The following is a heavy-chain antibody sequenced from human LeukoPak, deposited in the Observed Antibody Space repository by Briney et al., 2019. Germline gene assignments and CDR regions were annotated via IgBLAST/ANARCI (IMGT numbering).Heavy chain of an antibody. Sequence: GRSLRLSCAASGCTFSSYGMNWVHQAPGKGLEWVAVIWYDGSNKYYADSVKGRFTISRDNSKNTLYLQMNSLRAEDTAVYYCAKDRGSSSWYYFDYWGQGTLVTVSS. V-gene: IGHV3-33*06. D-gene: IGHD6-13*01. CDR2: IWYDGSNK. J-gene: IGHJ4*02. CDR1: GCTFSSYG. CDR3: AKDRGSSSWYYFDY.